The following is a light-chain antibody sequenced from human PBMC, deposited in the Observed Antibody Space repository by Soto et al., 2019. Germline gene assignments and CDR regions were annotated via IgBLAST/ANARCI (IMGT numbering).Light chain of an antibody. Sequence: VVMTQTPLSQPVTRGQPASIFCLGNQSIVHSDGIAYFSWFQQRPVRSPRRLIYKVSNRDSGVPARFSGSGSGTDCALKISSVDAEDVGVYYFMQGTHWPITIGQGTRLEIK. J-gene: IGKJ5*01. CDR3: MQGTHWPIT. CDR1: QSIVHSDGIAY. CDR2: KVS. V-gene: IGKV2-30*02.